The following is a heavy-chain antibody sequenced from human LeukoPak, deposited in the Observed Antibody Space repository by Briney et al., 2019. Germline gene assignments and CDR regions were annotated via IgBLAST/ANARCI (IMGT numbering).Heavy chain of an antibody. V-gene: IGHV1-69*04. Sequence: SVKVSCKASGGTFSSYAISWVRQAPGQGLEWMGRIIPILGIANYAQKFQGRVTITADKSTSTAYMELSSLRPEDTAVYYCARDEYSTSYFDYWGQGTLVTVSS. CDR3: ARDEYSTSYFDY. CDR2: IIPILGIA. J-gene: IGHJ4*02. CDR1: GGTFSSYA. D-gene: IGHD6-6*01.